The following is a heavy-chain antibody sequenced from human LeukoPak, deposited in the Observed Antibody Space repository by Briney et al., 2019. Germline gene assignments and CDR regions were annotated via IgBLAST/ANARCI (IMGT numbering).Heavy chain of an antibody. D-gene: IGHD2-15*01. J-gene: IGHJ4*02. Sequence: PGGSLRLSCAASGFSFSTLSMNWVRQAPGKGLEWVGRIKSKTDGGTTDYAAPVKGRFTISRDDSKNTLYLQMNSLKTEDTAVYYCARDQGPGGSCYEWCEYWGQGTLVTVSS. CDR2: IKSKTDGGTT. CDR3: ARDQGPGGSCYEWCEY. V-gene: IGHV3-15*01. CDR1: GFSFSTLS.